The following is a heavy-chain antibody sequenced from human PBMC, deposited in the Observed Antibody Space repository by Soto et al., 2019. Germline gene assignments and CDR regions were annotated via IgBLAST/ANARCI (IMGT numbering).Heavy chain of an antibody. V-gene: IGHV3-64*02. CDR2: VNNNGAHT. J-gene: IGHJ6*03. CDR3: ARRGYGSRWPNVYMDV. CDR1: GFTFSTYA. Sequence: GGSLRLSCSASGFTFSTYAMHWVRQAPGKGLEYVSCVNNNGAHTYYADSVKGRFAISRDNSENTLYLQMGSLRAEDMALYYCARRGYGSRWPNVYMDVWGKGTTVTVSS. D-gene: IGHD6-13*01.